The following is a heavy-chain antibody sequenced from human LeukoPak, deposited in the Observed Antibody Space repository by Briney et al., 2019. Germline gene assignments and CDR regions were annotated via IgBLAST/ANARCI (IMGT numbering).Heavy chain of an antibody. J-gene: IGHJ6*02. CDR1: GFTFSSYE. CDR3: ASVSGQWELRPYYYYYYGMDV. CDR2: ISSSGSTI. V-gene: IGHV3-48*03. Sequence: GGSLRLSCAASGFTFSSYEMNRVRQAPGKGLEWVSYISSSGSTIYYADSVKGRFTISRDNAKNSLYLQMNSLRAEDTAVYYCASVSGQWELRPYYYYYYGMDVWGQGTTVTVSS. D-gene: IGHD1-26*01.